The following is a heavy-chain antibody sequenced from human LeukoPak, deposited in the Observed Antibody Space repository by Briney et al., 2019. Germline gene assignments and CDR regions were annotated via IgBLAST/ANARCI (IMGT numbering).Heavy chain of an antibody. CDR3: AELGITMIGGV. CDR1: GFTFSSYW. D-gene: IGHD3-10*02. CDR2: ISSSGSTI. J-gene: IGHJ6*04. Sequence: PGGSLRLSCAASGFTFSSYWMHWVRQAPGKGLEWVPYISSSGSTIYYADSVKGRFTISRDNAKNSLYLQMNSLRAEDTAVYYCAELGITMIGGVWGKGTTVTISS. V-gene: IGHV3-48*04.